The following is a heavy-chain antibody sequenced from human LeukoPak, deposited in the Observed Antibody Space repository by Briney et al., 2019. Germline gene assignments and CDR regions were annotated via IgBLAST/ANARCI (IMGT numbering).Heavy chain of an antibody. CDR1: GFTFIDYT. CDR2: VSSDGSDK. J-gene: IGHJ4*03. V-gene: IGHV3-30*04. CDR3: ARAHSASWYAAY. Sequence: PGRSLRLSCATSGFTFIDYTMRWVRLAPGEGPEWVALVSSDGSDKQYAASVKGRFTISRDDSKNTVYLDMNTLKDEDTAVYYCARAHSASWYAAYWGHGTRVTVSS. D-gene: IGHD6-13*01.